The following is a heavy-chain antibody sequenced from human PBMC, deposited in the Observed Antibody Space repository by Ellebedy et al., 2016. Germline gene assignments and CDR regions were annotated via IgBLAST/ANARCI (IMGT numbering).Heavy chain of an antibody. CDR1: GFTFSSYS. CDR2: ITTRIST. Sequence: GGSLRLSXVVSGFTFSSYSMNWVRQAPGKGLEWVSHITTRISTFYADSVKGRFTISRDNAKNSLYLQMNSLRAEDTAIYYCTRDPRYSGTYSGAMDVWGKGTTVTVSS. D-gene: IGHD1-26*01. CDR3: TRDPRYSGTYSGAMDV. J-gene: IGHJ6*03. V-gene: IGHV3-48*01.